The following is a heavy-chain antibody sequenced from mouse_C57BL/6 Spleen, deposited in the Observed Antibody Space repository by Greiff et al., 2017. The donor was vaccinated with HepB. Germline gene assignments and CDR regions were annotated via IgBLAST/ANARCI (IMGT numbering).Heavy chain of an antibody. Sequence: QVQLQQPGAELVKPGASVKLSCKASGYTFTSYWMHWVKQRPGRGLEWIGRIDPNSGGTKYNEKFKSKATLTVDKPSSTAYMQLSSLTSEDSAVYYCARDWGTTVVAKGWYFDVCGTGTTVTVSS. CDR1: GYTFTSYW. CDR3: ARDWGTTVVAKGWYFDV. CDR2: IDPNSGGT. J-gene: IGHJ1*03. V-gene: IGHV1-72*01. D-gene: IGHD1-1*01.